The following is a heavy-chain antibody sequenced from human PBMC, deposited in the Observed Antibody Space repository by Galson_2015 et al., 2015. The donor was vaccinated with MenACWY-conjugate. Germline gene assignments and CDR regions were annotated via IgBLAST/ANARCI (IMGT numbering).Heavy chain of an antibody. D-gene: IGHD3-3*02. J-gene: IGHJ4*02. V-gene: IGHV4-59*01. CDR2: MYYSGSA. CDR3: ARGVNLASMAGY. Sequence: TLSLTCTVSGGSINSYYWSWIRQPPGKGLEWIGYMYYSGSANYNPSLKSRVTISVDTSKNQFSLTMTSVTAADTAVYYCARGVNLASMAGYWGQGTLVTVSS. CDR1: GGSINSYY.